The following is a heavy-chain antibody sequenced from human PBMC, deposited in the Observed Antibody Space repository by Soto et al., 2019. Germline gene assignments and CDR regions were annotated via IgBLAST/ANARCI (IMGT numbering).Heavy chain of an antibody. D-gene: IGHD5-18*01. V-gene: IGHV1-3*01. CDR3: ARGLNGYLHYFDY. J-gene: IGHJ4*02. Sequence: ASVKVSCKASGYTFTSYAMHWVRQAPGQRLEWMGWINAGNGNTKYSQKFQGRVTITRDTSASTAYMELSSLRSEDTAVYYCARGLNGYLHYFDYWGQGSLVTVSS. CDR1: GYTFTSYA. CDR2: INAGNGNT.